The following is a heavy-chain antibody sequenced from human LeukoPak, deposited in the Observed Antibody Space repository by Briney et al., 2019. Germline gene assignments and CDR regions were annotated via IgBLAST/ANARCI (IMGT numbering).Heavy chain of an antibody. CDR3: ARGRLQLAQYFEY. CDR2: IWDDGNKK. Sequence: GRSLRLSCAASGFIFSRYGMQWVRQAPGKGLEWVAVIWDDGNKKYYADSVKGRFSISRDNSQNMLFLHMNSLRPEDTAVYYCARGRLQLAQYFEYWGQGTLVTVSS. J-gene: IGHJ4*02. D-gene: IGHD6-25*01. V-gene: IGHV3-33*01. CDR1: GFIFSRYG.